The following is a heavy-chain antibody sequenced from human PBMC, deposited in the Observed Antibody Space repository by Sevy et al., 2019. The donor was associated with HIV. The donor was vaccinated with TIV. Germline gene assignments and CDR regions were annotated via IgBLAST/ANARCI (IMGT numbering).Heavy chain of an antibody. D-gene: IGHD1-26*01. J-gene: IGHJ5*02. CDR2: ISGSGGST. CDR3: AKALVGATVLGFDL. V-gene: IGHV3-23*01. CDR1: GFTFSSYA. Sequence: GGSLRLSCAASGFTFSSYAMSWVRQAPGKGLEWVSAISGSGGSTYYAGSVKGRFTISRDNSKNTLYLQMNSLRAEDTAVYYCAKALVGATVLGFDLWGQGTLVTVSS.